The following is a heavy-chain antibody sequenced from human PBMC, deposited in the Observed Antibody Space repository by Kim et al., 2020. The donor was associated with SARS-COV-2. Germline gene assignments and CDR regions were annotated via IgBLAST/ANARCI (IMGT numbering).Heavy chain of an antibody. Sequence: ISYGDSVKGRYTISRDNAKNSLDLQMNSLGVNDTAIYYCARTIYSSGFNYWGQGTLVTVSS. V-gene: IGHV3-11*01. CDR3: ARTIYSSGFNY. J-gene: IGHJ4*02. D-gene: IGHD6-19*01. CDR2: I.